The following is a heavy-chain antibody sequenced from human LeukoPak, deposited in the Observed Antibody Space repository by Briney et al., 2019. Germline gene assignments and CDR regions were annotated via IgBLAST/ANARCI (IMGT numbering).Heavy chain of an antibody. J-gene: IGHJ6*03. CDR1: GFTLSSYA. CDR3: ASGAGAAYFYYYMDV. D-gene: IGHD6-13*01. V-gene: IGHV3-66*01. CDR2: IYAGGST. Sequence: GGSLRLSCAASGFTLSSYAMTWVRQAPGKGLEWVSVIYAGGSTYYADSVKGRFTISRDNSKNTVYLQMNSLGAEDTAVYYCASGAGAAYFYYYMDVWGKGTTVTISS.